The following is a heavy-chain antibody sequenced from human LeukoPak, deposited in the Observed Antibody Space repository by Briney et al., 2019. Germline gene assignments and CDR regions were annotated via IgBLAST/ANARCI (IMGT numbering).Heavy chain of an antibody. D-gene: IGHD2-15*01. CDR3: ARGVVAATQIDY. V-gene: IGHV4-31*03. Sequence: SQTLSLTCTVSGGSISSGGYYWSWIRQHPGKGLEWIGYIYYSGSTYYNQSLKSRVTISVDTSKNQFSLKLSSVTAADTAVYYCARGVVAATQIDYWGQGTLVTVSS. J-gene: IGHJ4*02. CDR2: IYYSGST. CDR1: GGSISSGGYY.